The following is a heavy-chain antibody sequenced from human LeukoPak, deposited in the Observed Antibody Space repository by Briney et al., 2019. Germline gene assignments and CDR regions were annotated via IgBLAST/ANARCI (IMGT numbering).Heavy chain of an antibody. CDR2: IYHSGST. CDR1: GGSISSSNW. CDR3: ARAGVDFWSGYDFDY. V-gene: IGHV4-4*02. D-gene: IGHD3-3*01. Sequence: SETLSLTCAVSGGSISSSNWWSWVRQPPGKGLEWIGEIYHSGSTNYNPSLKSRVSISVDTSKNQFSLKLSSVTAADTAVYYCARAGVDFWSGYDFDYWGQGTLVTVSS. J-gene: IGHJ4*02.